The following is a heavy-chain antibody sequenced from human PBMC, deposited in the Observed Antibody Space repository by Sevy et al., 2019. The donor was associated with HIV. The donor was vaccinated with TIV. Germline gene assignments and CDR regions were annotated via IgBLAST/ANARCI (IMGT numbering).Heavy chain of an antibody. CDR2: IYYSGST. V-gene: IGHV4-39*01. Sequence: SETLSLTCTVSGGSISSSSYYWGWIRQPPGKGLGWIGSIYYSGSTYYNPSLKSRVTISVDTSKNQFSLKLSSVTAADTAVYYCARRELIVVGFDPWGQGTLVTVSS. D-gene: IGHD2-15*01. J-gene: IGHJ5*02. CDR1: GGSISSSSYY. CDR3: ARRELIVVGFDP.